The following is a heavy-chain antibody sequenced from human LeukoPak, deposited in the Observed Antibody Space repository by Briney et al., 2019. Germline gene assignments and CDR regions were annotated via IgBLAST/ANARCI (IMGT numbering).Heavy chain of an antibody. CDR3: ARDAKAVTHYMDV. D-gene: IGHD4-23*01. CDR1: GFTFSSYW. CDR2: IKQDGSEK. V-gene: IGHV3-7*01. J-gene: IGHJ6*03. Sequence: GGSLRLSCAASGFTFSSYWMSWVRQAPGKGLEWVANIKQDGSEKDYVDSVKGRFTISRDNAKNSLYLQMNSLRAEDTAVYYCARDAKAVTHYMDVWGKGTTVTVSS.